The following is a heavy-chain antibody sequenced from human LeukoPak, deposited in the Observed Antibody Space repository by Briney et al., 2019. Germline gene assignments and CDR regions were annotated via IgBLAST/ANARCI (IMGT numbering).Heavy chain of an antibody. J-gene: IGHJ1*01. Sequence: GASVKVSCKASGYTFTSYYMHWVRQAPGQGLEWMGIINPSGGSTSYAQKFQGRVTMTRDTSTSTVYMELSSLRSEDTAVYYCARDRTYYYDSSGYPEYFQHWGQGTLVTVSS. D-gene: IGHD3-22*01. V-gene: IGHV1-46*01. CDR2: INPSGGST. CDR1: GYTFTSYY. CDR3: ARDRTYYYDSSGYPEYFQH.